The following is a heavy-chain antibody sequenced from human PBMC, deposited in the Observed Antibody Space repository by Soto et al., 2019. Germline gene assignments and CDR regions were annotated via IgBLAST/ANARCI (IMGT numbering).Heavy chain of an antibody. Sequence: GGSLRLSCAASGFTFSSYAMSWVRQAPGKGLEWVSAISGSGGSAYYADSVKGRFTISRDNSKNTLYLQMNSLRAEDTAVYYCAKELEPTYYDFWSGPFDPWGQGTLVTVSS. CDR1: GFTFSSYA. D-gene: IGHD3-3*01. CDR3: AKELEPTYYDFWSGPFDP. J-gene: IGHJ5*02. CDR2: ISGSGGSA. V-gene: IGHV3-23*01.